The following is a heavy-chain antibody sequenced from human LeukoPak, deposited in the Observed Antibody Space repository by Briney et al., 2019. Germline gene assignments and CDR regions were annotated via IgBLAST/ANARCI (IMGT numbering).Heavy chain of an antibody. CDR3: ARDMRFRGVYYMDV. CDR1: GFTFSSYS. CDR2: ISSSSYI. J-gene: IGHJ6*03. V-gene: IGHV3-21*01. Sequence: GGSLRLSCAASGFTFSSYSMNWVRQAPGKGLEWVSSISSSSYIYYADSVKGRFTISRDNAKNSLYLQMNSLRAEDTAVYYCARDMRFRGVYYMDVWGKGTTVTVSS. D-gene: IGHD3-3*01.